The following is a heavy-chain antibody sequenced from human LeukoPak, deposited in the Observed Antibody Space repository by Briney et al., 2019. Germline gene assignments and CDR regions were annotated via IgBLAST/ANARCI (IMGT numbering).Heavy chain of an antibody. Sequence: RASLKVSCKASGGTFSSYAISWVRQAPGQGLEWMGRIIPILGIANYAQKFQGRVTITADKSTSTAYMELSSLRAEDTAVYYCARAVYGSGTYMVDYWGQGTLVTVSS. CDR1: GGTFSSYA. V-gene: IGHV1-69*04. CDR3: ARAVYGSGTYMVDY. CDR2: IIPILGIA. J-gene: IGHJ4*02. D-gene: IGHD3-10*01.